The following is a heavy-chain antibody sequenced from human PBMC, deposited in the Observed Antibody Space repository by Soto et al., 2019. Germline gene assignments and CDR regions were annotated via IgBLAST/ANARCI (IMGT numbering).Heavy chain of an antibody. CDR2: IWYDGSNK. V-gene: IGHV3-33*01. Sequence: GGSLRLSCAASGFTFSSYGMHWVRQAPGKGLEWVAVIWYDGSNKYYADSVKGRFTISRDNSKNTLYLQLNSLRAEDTAVYYCARETDDYWDAFDIWGQGTMVTVSS. CDR3: ARETDDYWDAFDI. D-gene: IGHD4-17*01. J-gene: IGHJ3*02. CDR1: GFTFSSYG.